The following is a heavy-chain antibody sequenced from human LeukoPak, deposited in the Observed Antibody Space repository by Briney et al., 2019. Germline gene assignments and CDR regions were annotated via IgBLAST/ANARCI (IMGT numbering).Heavy chain of an antibody. D-gene: IGHD3-10*01. CDR2: INAGNGNT. V-gene: IGHV1-3*01. Sequence: GASVKLSCKASGYTFTSYAMHWVRQAPGQRLEWMGWINAGNGNTKYSQKFQGRGTITRDTSASTAYMELSSLRSEDTAVYYCARGFVWFGEPPLDYWGQGTLVNVSS. CDR1: GYTFTSYA. CDR3: ARGFVWFGEPPLDY. J-gene: IGHJ4*02.